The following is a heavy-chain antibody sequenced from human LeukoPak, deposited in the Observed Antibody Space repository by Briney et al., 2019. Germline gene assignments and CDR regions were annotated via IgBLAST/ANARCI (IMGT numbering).Heavy chain of an antibody. Sequence: GGSLRLSCAASGFTFSSYAMSWVRQPPGKGLEWVAAISNGKTYYADSVRGRFAISRDDSTNTVYLHMNSLRDEDTALYHCVREAGYCAPVCVKTNWFDPWGQETRSPSLQ. J-gene: IGHJ5*02. CDR2: ISNGKT. V-gene: IGHV3-23*01. CDR1: GFTFSSYA. CDR3: VREAGYCAPVCVKTNWFDP. D-gene: IGHD2-15*01.